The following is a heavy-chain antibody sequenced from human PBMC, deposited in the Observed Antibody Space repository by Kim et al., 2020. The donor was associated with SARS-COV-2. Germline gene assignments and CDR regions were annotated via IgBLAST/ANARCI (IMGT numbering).Heavy chain of an antibody. Sequence: GGSLRLSCAASGFTFSSYSMNWVRQAPGKGLEWVSSISSSSSYIYYADSVKGRFTISRDNAKNSLYLQMNSLRAEDTAVYYCARDYYDSSGQYYFDYWGQGTLVTVSS. CDR2: ISSSSSYI. CDR1: GFTFSSYS. J-gene: IGHJ4*02. D-gene: IGHD3-22*01. CDR3: ARDYYDSSGQYYFDY. V-gene: IGHV3-21*01.